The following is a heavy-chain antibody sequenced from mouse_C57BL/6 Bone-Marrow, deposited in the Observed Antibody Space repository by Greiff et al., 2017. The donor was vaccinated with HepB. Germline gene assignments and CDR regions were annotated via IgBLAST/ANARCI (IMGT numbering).Heavy chain of an antibody. CDR1: GYTFTDYY. D-gene: IGHD1-1*01. V-gene: IGHV1-19*01. CDR3: ARDYYGSSLFAY. Sequence: EVQLQQSGPVLVKPGASVKMSCKASGYTFTDYYMNWVKQSHGKSLEWIGVINPYNGGTSYNQKFKGKATLTVDKSSSTAYMELNSLTSEDSAVYYCARDYYGSSLFAYWGQGTLLTVSA. CDR2: INPYNGGT. J-gene: IGHJ3*01.